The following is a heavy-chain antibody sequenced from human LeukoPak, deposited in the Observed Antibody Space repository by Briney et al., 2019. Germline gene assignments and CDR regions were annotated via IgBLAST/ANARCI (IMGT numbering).Heavy chain of an antibody. CDR2: IYYSGST. Sequence: PSETLSLTCTVSGGSISSYYWSWIRQPPGKGLEWIGYIYYSGSTNYNPSLKSRVTISVDTSKNQFSLKLSSVTAADTAVYYCAKTAAAPGLVRPWGQGTLVTGSS. D-gene: IGHD6-13*01. J-gene: IGHJ5*01. CDR1: GGSISSYY. V-gene: IGHV4-59*01. CDR3: AKTAAAPGLVRP.